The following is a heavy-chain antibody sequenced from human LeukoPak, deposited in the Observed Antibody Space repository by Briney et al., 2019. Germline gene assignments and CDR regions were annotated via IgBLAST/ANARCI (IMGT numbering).Heavy chain of an antibody. J-gene: IGHJ3*02. CDR2: INHSGST. CDR3: AGEVVTEAFDI. Sequence: SETLSLTCTVSGGSINSYYWSWIRQPPGKGLEWIGEINHSGSTNYNPSLKSRVTISVDTSKNQFSLKLSSVTAADTAVYYCAGEVVTEAFDIWGQGTMVAVSS. D-gene: IGHD3-22*01. V-gene: IGHV4-34*01. CDR1: GGSINSYY.